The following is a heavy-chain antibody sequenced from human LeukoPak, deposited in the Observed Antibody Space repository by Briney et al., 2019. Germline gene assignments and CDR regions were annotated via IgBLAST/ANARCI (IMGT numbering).Heavy chain of an antibody. CDR2: IYTSGST. J-gene: IGHJ3*02. CDR1: GGSISSGSSY. V-gene: IGHV4-61*02. Sequence: SETLSLTCTVSGGSISSGSSYWSWIRQPAGKGLEWIGRIYTSGSTNYNPSLKSRVTISLDTSKNQFSLKLSSVTAADTAVYYCARDYNDAFDIWGQGTMVTVSS. CDR3: ARDYNDAFDI. D-gene: IGHD1-1*01.